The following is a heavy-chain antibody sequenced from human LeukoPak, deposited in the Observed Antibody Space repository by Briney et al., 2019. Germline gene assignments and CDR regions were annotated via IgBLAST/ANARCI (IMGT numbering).Heavy chain of an antibody. V-gene: IGHV3-64*01. Sequence: GGSLRLSCAASGFTFSSYGMHWVRQAPGKGLEYVSAISSNGGSTYYANSVKGRFTISRDNSKNTLYLQMGSLRAEDMAVYYCARNDYDSSGFVDYWGQGTLVTVSS. J-gene: IGHJ4*02. CDR1: GFTFSSYG. D-gene: IGHD3-22*01. CDR2: ISSNGGST. CDR3: ARNDYDSSGFVDY.